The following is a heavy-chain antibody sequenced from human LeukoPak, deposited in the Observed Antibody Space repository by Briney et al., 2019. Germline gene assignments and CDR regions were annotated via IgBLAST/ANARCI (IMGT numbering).Heavy chain of an antibody. Sequence: GESLKISCKGSGYSFTSYWIGWVRQMPGKGLEWMGIIYPGDSDTRYSPSFQGQVTISADKSISTAYLQWSSLKASDTAMYYCARLRGIAVAGNYFDYWGQGTLVTVSP. J-gene: IGHJ4*02. CDR1: GYSFTSYW. CDR2: IYPGDSDT. CDR3: ARLRGIAVAGNYFDY. D-gene: IGHD6-19*01. V-gene: IGHV5-51*01.